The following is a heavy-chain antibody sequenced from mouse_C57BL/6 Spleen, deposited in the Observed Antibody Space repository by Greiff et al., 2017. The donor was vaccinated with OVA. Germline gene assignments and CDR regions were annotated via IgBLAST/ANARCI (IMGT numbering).Heavy chain of an antibody. V-gene: IGHV1-52*01. Sequence: VQLQQPGAELVRPGSSVKLSCKASGYTFTSYWMHWVKQRPIQGLEWIGNIDPSDSETHYNQKFKDKATLTVDKSSSTAYMQLSSLTSEDSAVYYCARGGDYAWYFDVWGTGTTVTVSS. CDR2: IDPSDSET. CDR1: GYTFTSYW. D-gene: IGHD2-13*01. J-gene: IGHJ1*03. CDR3: ARGGDYAWYFDV.